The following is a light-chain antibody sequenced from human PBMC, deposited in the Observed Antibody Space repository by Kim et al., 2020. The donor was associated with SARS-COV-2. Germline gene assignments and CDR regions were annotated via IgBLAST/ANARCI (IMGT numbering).Light chain of an antibody. V-gene: IGLV1-51*01. CDR1: SSNIGNNY. Sequence: PGQKVTIACSGSSSNIGNNYVSWYQQLPGTAPKLLIYDNNKRPSGIPDRFSVSKSGTSATLGITGLQTGDEADYYCGTWDSSLSAVFGGGTKLTVL. CDR3: GTWDSSLSAV. CDR2: DNN. J-gene: IGLJ3*02.